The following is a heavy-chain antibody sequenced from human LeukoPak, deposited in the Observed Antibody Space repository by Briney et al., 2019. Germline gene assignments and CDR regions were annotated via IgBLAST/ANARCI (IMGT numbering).Heavy chain of an antibody. J-gene: IGHJ5*02. CDR1: GGSISSYY. CDR2: IYYSGST. CDR3: ARIRGGPIAATGTGTYNWFDP. Sequence: PSETLSLTCTVSGGSISSYYWSWIRQPPGKGLEWIGYIYYSGSTNYNPSLKSRVTISVDTSKNQFSLKLSSVTAADTAVYYCARIRGGPIAATGTGTYNWFDPWGQGTLVTVSS. D-gene: IGHD6-13*01. V-gene: IGHV4-59*01.